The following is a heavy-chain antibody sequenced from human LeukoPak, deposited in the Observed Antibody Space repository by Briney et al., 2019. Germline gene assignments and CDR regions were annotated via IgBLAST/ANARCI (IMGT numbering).Heavy chain of an antibody. V-gene: IGHV3-23*01. CDR1: GFTLSSYA. D-gene: IGHD5-24*01. CDR2: STVGGTNT. CDR3: TRGDGHDAFDI. Sequence: GGSLRLSCAASGFTLSSYAMSWVRQAPGTGLEWVSGSTVGGTNTHYADSVKGRFTISRDHSKNMLYLQMNSLRAEDTAVYYCTRGDGHDAFDIWGQGTMVTVSS. J-gene: IGHJ3*02.